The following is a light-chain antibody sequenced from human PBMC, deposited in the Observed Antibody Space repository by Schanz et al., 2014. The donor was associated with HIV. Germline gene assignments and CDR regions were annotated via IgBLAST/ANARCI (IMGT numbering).Light chain of an antibody. CDR1: QTIGRW. J-gene: IGKJ1*01. CDR2: QAS. CDR3: QHYSSYSRT. V-gene: IGKV1-5*03. Sequence: IQMTQSPSTVSASVGDRVTLTCRASQTIGRWLAWYQQKPGRAPNLLIYQASTLETGVPSRFSGSGSGTSFTLTITSLQPDDFATYYCQHYSSYSRTFGQGTNVEIK.